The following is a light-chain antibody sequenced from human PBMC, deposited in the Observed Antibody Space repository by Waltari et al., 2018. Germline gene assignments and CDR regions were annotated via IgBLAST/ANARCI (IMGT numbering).Light chain of an antibody. J-gene: IGLJ2*01. V-gene: IGLV7-46*01. CDR2: DKS. Sequence: QAVVTQEPSLTVSPGGTVTLTCGSSTGAVTSGHYPSWSQQKPGQAPRTLIYDKSNKYPCTPARFSGSLIGGKAALARSGARPEDEAEYYCLLSYSGARAGVFGGGTKLTVL. CDR3: LLSYSGARAGV. CDR1: TGAVTSGHY.